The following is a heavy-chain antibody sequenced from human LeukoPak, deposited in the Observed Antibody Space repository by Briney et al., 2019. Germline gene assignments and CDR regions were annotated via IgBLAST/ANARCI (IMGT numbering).Heavy chain of an antibody. CDR3: TRGRGTIYIFDY. CDR2: ISGSGGST. CDR1: GFTFSSYA. Sequence: GGSLRLSCAASGFTFSSYAMSWVRQAPGKGLEWVSAISGSGGSTYYADSVKGRFTISRDNSKNTLYLQMNSLRAEDTAVYYCTRGRGTIYIFDYWGQGTLVTVSS. D-gene: IGHD2/OR15-2a*01. V-gene: IGHV3-23*01. J-gene: IGHJ4*02.